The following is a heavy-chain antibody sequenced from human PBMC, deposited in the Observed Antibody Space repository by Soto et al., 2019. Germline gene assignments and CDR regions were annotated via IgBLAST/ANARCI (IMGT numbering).Heavy chain of an antibody. D-gene: IGHD6-19*01. CDR3: CSSQTPASFDY. CDR1: GYTFTNYG. V-gene: IGHV1-18*01. Sequence: ASVKVSCEACGYTFTNYGISWVRQAPGQGLECMGWINTYNGNTKYPQKFQGRVTITADTSTSTAYMELRSLRSDDTAVYYCCSSQTPASFDYWGQGTLVTVSS. CDR2: INTYNGNT. J-gene: IGHJ4*02.